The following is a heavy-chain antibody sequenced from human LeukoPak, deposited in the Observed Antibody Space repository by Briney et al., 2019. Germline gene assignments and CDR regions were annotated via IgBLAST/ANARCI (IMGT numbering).Heavy chain of an antibody. CDR3: ARSLGYCSGGSCYLNWFDP. Sequence: PGGSLRLSCAASGFTFSSYAMSWVRQAPGKGLEWVAVIWYDGSNKYYADSVKGRFTISRDNSKNTLYLQMNSLRAEDTAVYYCARSLGYCSGGSCYLNWFDPWGQGTLVTVSS. CDR2: IWYDGSNK. CDR1: GFTFSSYA. J-gene: IGHJ5*02. D-gene: IGHD2-15*01. V-gene: IGHV3-33*08.